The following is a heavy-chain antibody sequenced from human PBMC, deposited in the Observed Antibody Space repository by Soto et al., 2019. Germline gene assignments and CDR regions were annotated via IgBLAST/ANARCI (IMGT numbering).Heavy chain of an antibody. D-gene: IGHD6-19*01. CDR2: IRNTPYGGTT. J-gene: IGHJ3*01. CDR1: GFTFGDFA. CDR3: ARGSTGWYDR. Sequence: EVQLVESGGGLVKPGRSLRLSCTTSGFTFGDFAMTWFRQAPGKGLEWVGFIRNTPYGGTTEYAASVKGRFTISRDDSTRIAYLQMDSLKIEDTAVYYCARGSTGWYDRWGLGTLVSVSA. V-gene: IGHV3-49*05.